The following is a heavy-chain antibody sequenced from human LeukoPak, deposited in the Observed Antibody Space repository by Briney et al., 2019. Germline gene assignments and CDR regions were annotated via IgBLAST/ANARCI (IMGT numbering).Heavy chain of an antibody. CDR1: GGSISSSSYY. J-gene: IGHJ5*02. D-gene: IGHD3-22*01. Sequence: SETLSLTCTVSGGSISSSSYYWGWIRQPPGKGLEWIGSIYYSGSTYYNPSLKSRVTISVDTSKNQFSLKLRSVTAADTAVYYCAISGSLYDWFDPWGQGTLVTVSS. V-gene: IGHV4-39*07. CDR3: AISGSLYDWFDP. CDR2: IYYSGST.